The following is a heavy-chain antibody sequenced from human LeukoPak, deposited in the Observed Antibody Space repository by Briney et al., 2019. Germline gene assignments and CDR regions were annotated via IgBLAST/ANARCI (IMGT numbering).Heavy chain of an antibody. CDR2: ISYSGST. D-gene: IGHD6-13*01. Sequence: TSSETLSLTCTASGGSISTSSYFWGWIRQPPGKGLEWIGTISYSGSTYYNPSLKSRVTMAVDTSKTQFSLKVRSVTAADTAIYYCTRDPSSAWFYYWGQGTLVTVSS. J-gene: IGHJ4*02. CDR3: TRDPSSAWFYY. CDR1: GGSISTSSYF. V-gene: IGHV4-39*07.